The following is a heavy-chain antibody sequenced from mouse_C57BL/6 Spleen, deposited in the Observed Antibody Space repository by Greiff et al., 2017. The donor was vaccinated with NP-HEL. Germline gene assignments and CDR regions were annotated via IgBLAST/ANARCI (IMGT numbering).Heavy chain of an antibody. V-gene: IGHV1-82*01. CDR3: ARYEGYYDYDYFDY. J-gene: IGHJ2*01. D-gene: IGHD2-4*01. CDR1: GYAFSSSW. Sequence: VQLQESGPELVKPGASVKISCKASGYAFSSSWMNWVKQRPGKGLEWIGRIYPGDGDTNYNGKFKGKATLTADKSSSTAYMQLSSLTSEDSAVYFCARYEGYYDYDYFDYWGQGTTLTVSS. CDR2: IYPGDGDT.